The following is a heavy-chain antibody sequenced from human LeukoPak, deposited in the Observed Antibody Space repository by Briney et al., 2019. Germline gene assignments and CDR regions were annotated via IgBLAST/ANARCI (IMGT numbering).Heavy chain of an antibody. CDR2: IYHGGNT. V-gene: IGHV4-4*02. J-gene: IGHJ3*02. CDR3: ARELAVVGAVDAFDI. D-gene: IGHD2-15*01. Sequence: SGTLSLTCTVFGGSMNTLNWWSWLRQSPGKGLEWIGQIYHGGNTNYNPSLKSRVAMSVDRSYNQFSLSLTSLTAADTAVYYCARELAVVGAVDAFDIWGQGTLVTVSS. CDR1: GGSMNTLNW.